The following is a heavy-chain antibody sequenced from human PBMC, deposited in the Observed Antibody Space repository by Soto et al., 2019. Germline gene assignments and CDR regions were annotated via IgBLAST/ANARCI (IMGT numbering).Heavy chain of an antibody. D-gene: IGHD3-3*01. CDR3: ARDQDDSSDAFDI. CDR2: IKQDGSEK. Sequence: EVHLVKSGGGLLQPGGSLRLSCAASGITFSNYWMTWVRQAPGKGLEWVANIKQDGSEKYYVDSVKGRFTISRDNAKNSLYLQMNSLRAEDTAVYYCARDQDDSSDAFDIWGQGTMVTVSS. CDR1: GITFSNYW. V-gene: IGHV3-7*01. J-gene: IGHJ3*02.